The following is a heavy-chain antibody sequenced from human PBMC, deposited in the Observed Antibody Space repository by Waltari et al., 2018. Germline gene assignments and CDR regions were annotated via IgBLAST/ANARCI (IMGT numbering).Heavy chain of an antibody. V-gene: IGHV4-61*09. Sequence: QVQLQESGPGLVKPSQTLSLTCTVSGGSISSGSYSWSWIRQPAGQGLEWIGYIYTSGSTTYNPSLKSRVTISVDTSKNQFSLKLSSVTAADTAVYYCARDSPTMVVTGHYYYGMDVWGQGTTVTVSS. CDR2: IYTSGST. CDR3: ARDSPTMVVTGHYYYGMDV. CDR1: GGSISSGSYS. D-gene: IGHD2-15*01. J-gene: IGHJ6*02.